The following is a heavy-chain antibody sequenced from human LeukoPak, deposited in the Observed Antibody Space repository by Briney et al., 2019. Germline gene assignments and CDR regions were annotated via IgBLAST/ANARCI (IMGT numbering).Heavy chain of an antibody. J-gene: IGHJ5*02. D-gene: IGHD3-22*01. CDR2: ISVSGGSE. V-gene: IGHV3-23*01. CDR3: PSHAHDYDSSGYFDP. CDR1: RLTFNSNA. Sequence: PGGSLRLSCVVSRLTFNSNAMYGVREARGKGVEGVSGISVSGGSEYYADSVKGRFTVYTDNTQHTLYLQMNSLRAEDTSFYSCPSHAHDYDSSGYFDPWGQGALVTVSS.